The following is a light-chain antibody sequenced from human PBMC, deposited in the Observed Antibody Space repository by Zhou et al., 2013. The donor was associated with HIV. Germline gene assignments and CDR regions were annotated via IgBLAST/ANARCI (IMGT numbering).Light chain of an antibody. V-gene: IGKV1-33*01. Sequence: DIQMTQSPSSLSASVGDRVTITCQASQDINNHLNWYQQKLGQAPKLLIYDASDLETGVPSRFSGSGSGTDFTFSISSLQPEDFATYYCQQFKSYFQVTFGQGTRLDIK. CDR2: DAS. J-gene: IGKJ5*01. CDR3: QQFKSYFQVT. CDR1: QDINNH.